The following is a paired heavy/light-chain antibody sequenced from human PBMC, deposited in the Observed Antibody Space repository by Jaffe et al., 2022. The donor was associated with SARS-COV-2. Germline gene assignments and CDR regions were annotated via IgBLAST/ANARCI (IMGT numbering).Light chain of an antibody. V-gene: IGKV1-16*01. Sequence: DIQMTQSPSSLSASIGDRVTITCRASQGISNYLGWFQQKPGKAPNSLIYSSSSLERGVPARFSGSGSGTNFTLTISSLQAEDYATYYCQQYNSAPLTFGGGTKV. CDR3: QQYNSAPLT. CDR1: QGISNY. CDR2: SSS. J-gene: IGKJ4*01.
Heavy chain of an antibody. D-gene: IGHD1-1*01. CDR1: GLTLSTYS. J-gene: IGHJ4*02. CDR2: ISYDGSDK. CDR3: VSPPRGGWLQLSH. V-gene: IGHV3-30*04. Sequence: QVQLVESGGGVVQPGGSLRLSCAGSGLTLSTYSMHWVRQAPGKGLEWVAVISYDGSDKYYSDSVKGRFTISRDNSKNMLYLQMNSLRVEDTAVYYCVSPPRGGWLQLSHWGLGTLVTVSS.